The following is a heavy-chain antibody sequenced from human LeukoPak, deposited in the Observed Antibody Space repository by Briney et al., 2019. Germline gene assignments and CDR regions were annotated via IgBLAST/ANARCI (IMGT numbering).Heavy chain of an antibody. CDR1: GYTFTSYS. Sequence: GESLKISCKGSGYTFTSYSIGWVRQMPGKGLEWMGIIYPVNSDTRYSPSFQGQVTISADKSISTAYLQWGSLKASDTAMYYCARNERWRVTNWFDPWGQGTLVTVSS. V-gene: IGHV5-51*01. J-gene: IGHJ5*02. CDR3: ARNERWRVTNWFDP. CDR2: IYPVNSDT. D-gene: IGHD4-23*01.